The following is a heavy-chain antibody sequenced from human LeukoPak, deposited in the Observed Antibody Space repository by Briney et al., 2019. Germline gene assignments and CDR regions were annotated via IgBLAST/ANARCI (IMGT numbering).Heavy chain of an antibody. J-gene: IGHJ5*02. CDR3: AGFPYSSSEYNWFDP. CDR2: IYYSGST. D-gene: IGHD6-6*01. V-gene: IGHV4-39*07. Sequence: SETLSLTCTVSGGSISSSSYYWGWIRQPPGKGLEWIGSIYYSGSTYYNPSLKSRVTISVDTSKNQFSLKVTSVTAADTALYYCAGFPYSSSEYNWFDPWGQGTLVIVSS. CDR1: GGSISSSSYY.